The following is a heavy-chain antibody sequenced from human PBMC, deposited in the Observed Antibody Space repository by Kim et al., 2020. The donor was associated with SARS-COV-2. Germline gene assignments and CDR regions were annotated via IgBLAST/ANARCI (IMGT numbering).Heavy chain of an antibody. V-gene: IGHV4-59*01. CDR3: ARAGSSSWHASPYYYYGMDV. CDR2: IYYSGST. CDR1: GGSISSYY. J-gene: IGHJ6*02. D-gene: IGHD6-13*01. Sequence: SETLSLTCTVSGGSISSYYWSWIRQPPGKGLEWIGYIYYSGSTNYNPSLKSRVTISVDTSKNQFSLKLSSVTAADTAVYYCARAGSSSWHASPYYYYGMDVWGQGTTVTVSS.